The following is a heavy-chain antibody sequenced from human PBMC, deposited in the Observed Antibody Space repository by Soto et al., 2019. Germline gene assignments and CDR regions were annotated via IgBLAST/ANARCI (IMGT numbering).Heavy chain of an antibody. Sequence: SVKVSWKASGGTFSSYAISWVRQAPGQGLEWMGGIIPIFGTANYAQKFQGRVTITADESTSTAYMELSSLRSEDTAVYYCASLSYYYDSSGYPPYFDYWGQGTLVTVSS. CDR3: ASLSYYYDSSGYPPYFDY. CDR2: IIPIFGTA. J-gene: IGHJ4*02. V-gene: IGHV1-69*13. CDR1: GGTFSSYA. D-gene: IGHD3-22*01.